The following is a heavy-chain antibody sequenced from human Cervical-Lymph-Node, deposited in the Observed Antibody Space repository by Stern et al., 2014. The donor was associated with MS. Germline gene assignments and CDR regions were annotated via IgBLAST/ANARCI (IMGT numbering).Heavy chain of an antibody. CDR1: GYTFTSYY. CDR2: INPGSGTT. D-gene: IGHD3-3*01. Sequence: QLVQSGAEVKKPGASVKVSCKASGYTFTSYYLHWVRQAPGQGPEWMGIINPGSGTTSYAQKFHGRLTLTRDTSTSTVFMELSSLRSEDTALYYCAKSGTISGVITGPDNWFDPWGQGTLVTVSS. V-gene: IGHV1-46*01. J-gene: IGHJ5*02. CDR3: AKSGTISGVITGPDNWFDP.